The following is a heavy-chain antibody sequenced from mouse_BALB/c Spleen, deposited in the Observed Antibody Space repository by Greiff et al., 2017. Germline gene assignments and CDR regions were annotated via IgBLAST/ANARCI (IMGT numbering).Heavy chain of an antibody. CDR2: INPGSGGT. CDR1: GYAFTNYL. CDR3: ARRITTGDYAMDY. Sequence: VQLQQSGAELVRPGTSVKVSCKASGYAFTNYLIEWVKQRPGQGLEWIGVINPGSGGTNYNEKFKGKATLTADKSSSTAYMQLSSLTSDDSAVYFCARRITTGDYAMDYWGQGTSVTVSS. J-gene: IGHJ4*01. V-gene: IGHV1-54*01. D-gene: IGHD2-4*01.